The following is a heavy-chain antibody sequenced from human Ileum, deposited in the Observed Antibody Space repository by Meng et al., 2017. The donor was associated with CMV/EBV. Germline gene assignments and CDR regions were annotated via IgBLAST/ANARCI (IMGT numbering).Heavy chain of an antibody. J-gene: IGHJ6*02. CDR1: GDSIININHW. CDR2: IVRTGET. CDR3: VSSGGITMLRSKASFYGMDF. Sequence: GFLRPSCAVFGDSIININHWWTGVRQSPGKGLEWSGEIVRTGETTYNPSLNSRVLMSIDRDKNQFSLNLNSVTATDTAVYYCVSSGGITMLRSKASFYGMDFWGQGTPVTVSS. V-gene: IGHV4-4*02. D-gene: IGHD3-10*01.